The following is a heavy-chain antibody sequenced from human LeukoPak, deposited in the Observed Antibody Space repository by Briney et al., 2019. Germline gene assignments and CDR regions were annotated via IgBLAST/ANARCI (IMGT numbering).Heavy chain of an antibody. CDR1: GGSFSGYY. Sequence: PSETLSLTCAVYGGSFSGYYWSWIRQPPGKGLEWIGEINHSGSTNYNPSLKSRVTISVDTSKNQFSLKLSSVTAADTAVYYCASGGYCSSTSCRRNWFDPWGQGTLVTVSS. V-gene: IGHV4-34*01. CDR3: ASGGYCSSTSCRRNWFDP. CDR2: INHSGST. D-gene: IGHD2-2*01. J-gene: IGHJ5*02.